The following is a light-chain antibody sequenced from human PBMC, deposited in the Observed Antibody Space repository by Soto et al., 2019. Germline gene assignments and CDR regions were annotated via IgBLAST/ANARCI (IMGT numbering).Light chain of an antibody. CDR3: QQADSLPRT. CDR1: QDINSR. CDR2: FAF. V-gene: IGKV1-12*01. J-gene: IGKJ4*01. Sequence: DIQMTQSPSSVSASVGDRVIITCRASQDINSRLAWYQQKPGKAPKLLIYFAFNLESGVPSRFIGSGSGTDFTLTITSLQPEDFATYYCQQADSLPRTFGGGTKVDIK.